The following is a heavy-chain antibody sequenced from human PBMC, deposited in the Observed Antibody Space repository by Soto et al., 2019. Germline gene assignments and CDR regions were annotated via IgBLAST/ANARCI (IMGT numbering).Heavy chain of an antibody. CDR1: GGTFSNCT. V-gene: IGHV1-69*02. J-gene: IGHJ4*02. D-gene: IGHD3-10*01. CDR3: ARSPLTMVRGVKDIDY. CDR2: IIPILDIA. Sequence: QVQLVQSGAEVKKPGSSVKVSCKASGGTFSNCTITWVRQAPGQGLEWMGRIIPILDIANFAHKFQGRLTITADKSTTTAYMELSSLRSEDTAVYYCARSPLTMVRGVKDIDYWGQGTLVTVSS.